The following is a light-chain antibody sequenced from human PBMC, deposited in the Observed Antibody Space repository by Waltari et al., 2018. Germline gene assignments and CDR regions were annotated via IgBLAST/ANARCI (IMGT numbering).Light chain of an antibody. V-gene: IGKV3-20*01. J-gene: IGKJ4*01. CDR3: QQYDISPLT. CDR2: GTF. CDR1: QTIRTTY. Sequence: EIVLTQSPGTLSLSPGEGATLSFRTSQTIRTTYLAWYQQKPGQAPTLLIYGTFTRATGIPDRFTGSGSGTHFSLTISSLEPEDFATYYCQQYDISPLTFGGGTKVEIK.